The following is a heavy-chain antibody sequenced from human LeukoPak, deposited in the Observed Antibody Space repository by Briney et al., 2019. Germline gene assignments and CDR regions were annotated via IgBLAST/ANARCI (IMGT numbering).Heavy chain of an antibody. Sequence: GGSLRLSCAASGFTFSSYGMHWVRQAPGKGLEWVAVISYDGSNKYYADSVKGRFTISRDNSKNTLYLQMNSLRAEDTAAYYCAKGSTVTYDYWGQGTLVTVSS. CDR3: AKGSTVTYDY. V-gene: IGHV3-30*18. D-gene: IGHD4-17*01. J-gene: IGHJ4*02. CDR2: ISYDGSNK. CDR1: GFTFSSYG.